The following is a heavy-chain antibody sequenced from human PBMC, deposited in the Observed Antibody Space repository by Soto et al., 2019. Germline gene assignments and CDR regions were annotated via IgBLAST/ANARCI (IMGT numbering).Heavy chain of an antibody. J-gene: IGHJ5*02. CDR2: IYHSGGT. D-gene: IGHD3-10*01. V-gene: IGHV4-4*02. CDR1: GGSISSSNW. Sequence: SETLSLTCAFSGGSISSSNWWIWGRQPPGKGLEWIGYIYHSGGTNYNPLLKSRVTISVDTPRNQFSLKLSSVTAADTAVYFCARTYYYRSGTYFAWFDPWGQGTLVTVSS. CDR3: ARTYYYRSGTYFAWFDP.